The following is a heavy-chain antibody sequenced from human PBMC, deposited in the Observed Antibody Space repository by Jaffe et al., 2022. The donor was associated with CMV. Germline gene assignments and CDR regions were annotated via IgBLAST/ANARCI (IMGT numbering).Heavy chain of an antibody. J-gene: IGHJ3*02. Sequence: EVQLVQSGAEVKKPGESLKISCKDFGHTFTSFWIGWVRQTPGKGLEWMGIIYPGDSETTYSPSFQGQVTISADKSINTAYLQWRSLKASDTAIYYCARVRSSSEDAFDIWGQGTKVTVSS. D-gene: IGHD6-6*01. CDR3: ARVRSSSEDAFDI. V-gene: IGHV5-51*01. CDR2: IYPGDSET. CDR1: GHTFTSFW.